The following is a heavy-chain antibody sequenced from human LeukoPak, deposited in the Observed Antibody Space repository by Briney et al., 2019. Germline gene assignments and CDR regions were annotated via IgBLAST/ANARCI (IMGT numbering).Heavy chain of an antibody. CDR2: ISGGGGST. CDR3: ARGWRFGELLSPFDY. CDR1: GFTFSSYA. Sequence: GGSLRLSCAASGFTFSSYAMSWVRQAPGKGLEWVSGISGGGGSTYYADSVKGRFTISRDNSNNALYVQMNSLRAEDTAVYYCARGWRFGELLSPFDYWGQGTLVTVSS. J-gene: IGHJ4*02. D-gene: IGHD3-10*01. V-gene: IGHV3-23*01.